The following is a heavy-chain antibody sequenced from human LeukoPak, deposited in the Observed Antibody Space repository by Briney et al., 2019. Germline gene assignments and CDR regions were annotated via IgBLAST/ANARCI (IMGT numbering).Heavy chain of an antibody. J-gene: IGHJ4*02. CDR1: GFTFSAYW. CDR3: ARAFSGPDS. CDR2: VKSDGSTT. Sequence: GGSLRLSCAASGFTFSAYWMDWVRQAPGKGLVWVSRVKSDGSTTDYADSVKGRFTISRDNVKNTVYLQMSSLRVEDTGVYYCARAFSGPDSWGQGNLVTVSS. D-gene: IGHD2/OR15-2a*01. V-gene: IGHV3-74*01.